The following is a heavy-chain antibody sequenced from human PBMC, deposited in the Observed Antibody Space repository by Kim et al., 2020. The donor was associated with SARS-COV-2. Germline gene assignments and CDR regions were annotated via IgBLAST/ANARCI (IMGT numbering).Heavy chain of an antibody. J-gene: IGHJ4*02. Sequence: VKVSCKASGGTFSSYAISWVRQAPGQGLEWMGRIIPILGIANYAQKFQGRVTITADKSTSTAYMELSSLRSEDTAVYYCARAGYYDSSGYYYSTEPFDYRGQGTLVTVSS. CDR3: ARAGYYDSSGYYYSTEPFDY. CDR2: IIPILGIA. CDR1: GGTFSSYA. V-gene: IGHV1-69*04. D-gene: IGHD3-22*01.